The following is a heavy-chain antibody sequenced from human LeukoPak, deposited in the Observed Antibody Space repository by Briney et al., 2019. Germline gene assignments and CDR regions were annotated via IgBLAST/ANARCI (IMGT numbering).Heavy chain of an antibody. V-gene: IGHV4-59*01. CDR2: IYYSGST. CDR1: GGSISSYY. D-gene: IGHD2-15*01. CDR3: ARAVVVRNRRYYYYYYMDV. J-gene: IGHJ6*03. Sequence: SETLSLTCTVSGGSISSYYWSWIRQPPGKGLEWIGYIYYSGSTNYNPSLKSRVTISVDTSKNQFSLKLSSVTAADTAVYYCARAVVVRNRRYYYYYYMDVWGKGTTVIVSS.